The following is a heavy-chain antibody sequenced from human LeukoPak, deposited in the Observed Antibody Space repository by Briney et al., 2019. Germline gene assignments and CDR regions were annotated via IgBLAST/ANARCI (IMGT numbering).Heavy chain of an antibody. Sequence: SETLSLTCTVSGVSISSGGYYWSWIRQHPGKGLECIGYIYYTGSTYYNPSLKSRVTISVDTSKNQFSLKLSSMTAADTAVYYCARAAEKGYSYGYANKASFDYWGQGTLVTVSS. D-gene: IGHD5-18*01. J-gene: IGHJ4*02. V-gene: IGHV4-31*03. CDR3: ARAAEKGYSYGYANKASFDY. CDR1: GVSISSGGYY. CDR2: IYYTGST.